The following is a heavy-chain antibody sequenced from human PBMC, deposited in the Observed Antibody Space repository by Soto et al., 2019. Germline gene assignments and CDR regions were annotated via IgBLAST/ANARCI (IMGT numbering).Heavy chain of an antibody. D-gene: IGHD6-19*01. V-gene: IGHV4-59*01. J-gene: IGHJ5*02. CDR3: ARETYSSGWYYWFDP. CDR2: IYYSGST. CDR1: GGSISTYY. Sequence: WETLSLTCTVSGGSISTYYWSWIRQPPGKGLEWIGYIYYSGSTNYNPSLKSRVTISLDTSKNRFSLRLSSVTAADTAVYYCARETYSSGWYYWFDPWGQGTLVTVSS.